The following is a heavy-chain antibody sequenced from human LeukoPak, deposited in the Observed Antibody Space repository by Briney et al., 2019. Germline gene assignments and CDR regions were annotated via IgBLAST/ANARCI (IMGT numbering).Heavy chain of an antibody. Sequence: PSETLSLTCAVYGGSFSGYYWSWIRQPPGKGLEWIGEINHSGSTNYNPSLKSRVTLSVDTSKNQFSLKLSAVTAADTAVYYCAGDYGVSRFDYWGQGTLVTVSS. CDR3: AGDYGVSRFDY. CDR1: GGSFSGYY. D-gene: IGHD4-17*01. V-gene: IGHV4-34*01. J-gene: IGHJ4*02. CDR2: INHSGST.